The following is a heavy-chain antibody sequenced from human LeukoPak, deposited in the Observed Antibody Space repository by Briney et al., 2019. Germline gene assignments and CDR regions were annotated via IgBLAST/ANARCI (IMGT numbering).Heavy chain of an antibody. D-gene: IGHD5-18*01. CDR1: GYTFTIYG. J-gene: IGHJ5*02. CDR3: TRGQYNYGRDWFDP. Sequence: GASVKVSCRASGYTFTIYGITWVRQAPGQGLEWMGWINPDSGGTNFAQKFQGRVTMTRDTSISTAYMELSRLRSDDTAVYYCTRGQYNYGRDWFDPWGQGTLVTVSS. CDR2: INPDSGGT. V-gene: IGHV1-2*02.